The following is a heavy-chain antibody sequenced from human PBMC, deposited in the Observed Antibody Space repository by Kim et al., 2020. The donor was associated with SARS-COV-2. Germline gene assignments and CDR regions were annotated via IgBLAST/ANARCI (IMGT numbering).Heavy chain of an antibody. J-gene: IGHJ6*01. V-gene: IGHV4-34*01. D-gene: IGHD6-19*01. CDR1: GGSFSGYY. CDR3: ARDHRAPAVAGTPYYGMDV. Sequence: SETLSLTCAVYGGSFSGYYWSWIRQPPGKGLEWIGEINHSGSTNYNPSLKSRVTISVDTSKNQFSLKLSSVTAADTAVYYCARDHRAPAVAGTPYYGMDV. CDR2: INHSGST.